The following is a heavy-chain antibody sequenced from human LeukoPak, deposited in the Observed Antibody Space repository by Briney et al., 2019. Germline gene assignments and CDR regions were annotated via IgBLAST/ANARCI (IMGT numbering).Heavy chain of an antibody. CDR1: RGTFSTYA. CDR2: IIPMFGTA. J-gene: IGHJ4*02. Sequence: SVKVSCKASRGTFSTYAISWVRQAPGQGLEWMGGIIPMFGTAKYAQKFQGRVTITTDKSTSTAYMELSSLRSEDTAVYYCASGTTDIVVVPATLRNYYFDYWGQGTLVTVSS. D-gene: IGHD2-2*01. CDR3: ASGTTDIVVVPATLRNYYFDY. V-gene: IGHV1-69*05.